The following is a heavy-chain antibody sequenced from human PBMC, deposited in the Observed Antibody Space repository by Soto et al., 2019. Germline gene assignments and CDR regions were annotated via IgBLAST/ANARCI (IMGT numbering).Heavy chain of an antibody. J-gene: IGHJ3*02. V-gene: IGHV4-59*08. CDR2: IYYSGST. D-gene: IGHD3-3*01. CDR1: GGSISSYY. CDR3: ARRITIFGVAADAFDI. Sequence: PSETLSLSCTVSGGSISSYYWSWIRQPPGKGLEWIGYIYYSGSTNYNPSLKSRVTISVDTSKSQFSLKLSSVTAADTAVYYCARRITIFGVAADAFDIWGQGTMVTVSS.